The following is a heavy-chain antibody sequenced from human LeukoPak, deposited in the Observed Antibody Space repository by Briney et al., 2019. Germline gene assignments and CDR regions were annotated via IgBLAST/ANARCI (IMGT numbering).Heavy chain of an antibody. CDR2: ISTSGSTM. V-gene: IGHV3-48*03. J-gene: IGHJ3*02. CDR1: GFTLSNYE. CDR3: ARLHYYEHSGYSLDFDI. D-gene: IGHD3-22*01. Sequence: PGGSLRLSCEASGFTLSNYEMIWVRQAPGKGLEWVSYISTSGSTMHYAESVKGRFTITTDNSKTSLYLQMNNMRAEDTAVYYCARLHYYEHSGYSLDFDIWGQGTMVTVS.